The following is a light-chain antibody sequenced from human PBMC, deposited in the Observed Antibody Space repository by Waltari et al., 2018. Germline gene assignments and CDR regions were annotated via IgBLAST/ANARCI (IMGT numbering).Light chain of an antibody. Sequence: QSALTQPASVSGSPGQSITISCTGTNSDIGYYNYVSWYQQYPGKAPKLMIFDVTRWPAGFSQRFSGSKSGNTASLTISGLQAEDEADYFCAAYTSTNTVIFGGGTKVTVL. CDR1: NSDIGYYNY. J-gene: IGLJ2*01. V-gene: IGLV2-14*01. CDR2: DVT. CDR3: AAYTSTNTVI.